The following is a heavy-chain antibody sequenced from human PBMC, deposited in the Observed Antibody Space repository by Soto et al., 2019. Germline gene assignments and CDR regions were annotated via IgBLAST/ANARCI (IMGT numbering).Heavy chain of an antibody. J-gene: IGHJ4*02. D-gene: IGHD3-22*01. CDR3: ARVGIVHY. CDR1: GASVTDGIFY. CDR2: IYGSGST. V-gene: IGHV4-61*01. Sequence: SETLSLTCTVSGASVTDGIFYWSWIRQPPGKGLEWIGYIYGSGSTSYNPSLKGRVIISVDTSKNQFSLKLSSVTAADTAVYYCARVGIVHYWGQGTLVTVSS.